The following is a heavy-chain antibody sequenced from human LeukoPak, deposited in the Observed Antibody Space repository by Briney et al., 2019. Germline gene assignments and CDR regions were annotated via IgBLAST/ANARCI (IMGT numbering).Heavy chain of an antibody. CDR2: IKQDESEK. D-gene: IGHD6-19*01. CDR1: GFTFRSYW. CDR3: ASLVGSGWYVSDY. V-gene: IGHV3-7*01. Sequence: SGGSLRLSCAASGFTFRSYWMTWVRQAPGKGLEWVANIKQDESEKYYVDSVMGRFTISRDNAKNSLYLQMNSLRAEDTAVYYCASLVGSGWYVSDYWGQGTLVTVSS. J-gene: IGHJ4*02.